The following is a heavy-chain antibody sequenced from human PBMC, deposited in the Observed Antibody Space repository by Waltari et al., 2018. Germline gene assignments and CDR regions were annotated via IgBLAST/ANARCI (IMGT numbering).Heavy chain of an antibody. V-gene: IGHV1-69-2*01. J-gene: IGHJ4*02. Sequence: TFTDYYMHWVQQAPGKGLEWMGRVDPEDGETIYAEKFQGRVTITADTSTDTAYMELSSLRSEDTAVYYCATAHTFGAAAGNFDYWGQGTLVTVSS. CDR1: TFTDYY. CDR3: ATAHTFGAAAGNFDY. D-gene: IGHD6-13*01. CDR2: VDPEDGET.